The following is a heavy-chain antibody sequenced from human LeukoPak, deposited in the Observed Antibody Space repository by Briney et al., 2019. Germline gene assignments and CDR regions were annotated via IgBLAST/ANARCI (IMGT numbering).Heavy chain of an antibody. D-gene: IGHD1-26*01. CDR2: IYPGDSDT. CDR1: GYSFTSYW. CDR3: ARLHTQGGSYWDNWFDP. V-gene: IGHV5-51*01. J-gene: IGHJ5*02. Sequence: RGESLKVSCKGSGYSFTSYWIGWVRQMPGKGLEWMGIIYPGDSDTRYSPSFQGQVTISADKSISTAYLQWSSLKASDTAMYYCARLHTQGGSYWDNWFDPWGQGTLVTVSS.